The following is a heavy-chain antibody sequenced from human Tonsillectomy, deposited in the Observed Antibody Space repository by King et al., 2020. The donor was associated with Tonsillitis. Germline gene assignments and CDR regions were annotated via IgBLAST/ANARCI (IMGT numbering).Heavy chain of an antibody. D-gene: IGHD3-10*01. J-gene: IGHJ4*02. V-gene: IGHV4-31*01. CDR2: IYYSGTI. Sequence: QLQESGPGLVRPSQTLSLTCTVSGGSISSAHYYWSWIRQFPGKGLEWIGCIYYSGTISYNPSLKSLVTVSVDGSKNQFSLKLNSVTAADTAVYYCARGSEDYYGSGTFDYWGQGTPVTVSS. CDR3: ARGSEDYYGSGTFDY. CDR1: GGSISSAHYY.